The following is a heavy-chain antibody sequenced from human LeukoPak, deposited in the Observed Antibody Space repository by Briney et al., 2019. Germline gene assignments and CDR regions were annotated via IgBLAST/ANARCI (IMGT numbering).Heavy chain of an antibody. D-gene: IGHD4-17*01. CDR1: GFAFSNYA. V-gene: IGHV3-64*04. CDR2: INNDGLST. Sequence: GGSLRLSCSGSGFAFSNYAFHWVRQAPGKGLEYVSAINNDGLSTYYADSVKGHFTISRDNSKNTLYLQMNSLRAEDTAVYYCAKNFYGDYNFFFDYWGQGTLVTVSS. CDR3: AKNFYGDYNFFFDY. J-gene: IGHJ4*02.